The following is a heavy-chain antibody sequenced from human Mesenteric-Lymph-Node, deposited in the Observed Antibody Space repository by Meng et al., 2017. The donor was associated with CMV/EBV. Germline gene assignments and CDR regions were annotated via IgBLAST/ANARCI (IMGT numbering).Heavy chain of an antibody. CDR1: GFTFSSYS. J-gene: IGHJ6*02. CDR2: ISSSSSHI. CDR3: ARRSYYGMDV. Sequence: GESLKISCAASGFTFSSYSMHWVRQAPGKGLEWVSSISSSSSHIYYADSVKGRLTISRDNAKNSLYLQMNSLRAEDTAVYYCARRSYYGMDVWGQGTTVTVSS. V-gene: IGHV3-21*01.